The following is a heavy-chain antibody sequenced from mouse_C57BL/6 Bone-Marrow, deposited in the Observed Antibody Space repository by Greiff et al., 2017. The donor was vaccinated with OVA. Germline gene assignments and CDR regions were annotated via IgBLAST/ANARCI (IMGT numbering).Heavy chain of an antibody. D-gene: IGHD5-5*01. V-gene: IGHV1-69*01. CDR1: GYTFTSYW. Sequence: VPLQQPGAELVMPGASVKLSCKASGYTFTSYWMHWVKQRPGQGLEWIGELAPSDSYTNYNQKFKGKSTLTVDKSSSTASMQLSSLTSEDSAVYYCAREAIYLAWFAYWGEGTLGTVSA. CDR2: LAPSDSYT. J-gene: IGHJ3*01. CDR3: AREAIYLAWFAY.